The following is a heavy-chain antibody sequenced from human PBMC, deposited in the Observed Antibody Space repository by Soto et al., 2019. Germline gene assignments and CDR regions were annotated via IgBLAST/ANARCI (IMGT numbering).Heavy chain of an antibody. V-gene: IGHV4-38-2*01. J-gene: IGHJ4*02. CDR3: TRGAGAPWVRFDS. CDR2: ISYSAKT. Sequence: SETLSVTCGVSGYSITSGFYWGWVRQSPGKGLEWIGSISYSAKTFYNPSLASRLSIAVDTSMNQFSLRLTSVTAADTALYYCTRGAGAPWVRFDSWGQGTLVTV. CDR1: GYSITSGFY. D-gene: IGHD3-22*01.